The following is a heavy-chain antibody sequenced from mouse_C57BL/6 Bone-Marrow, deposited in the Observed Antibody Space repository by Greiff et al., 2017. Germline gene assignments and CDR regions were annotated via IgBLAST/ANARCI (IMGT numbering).Heavy chain of an antibody. Sequence: QVQLQQSGAELVRPGTSVKVSCKASGYAFTNYLIEWVKQRPGQGLEWIGVINPGSGGTNYNEKFKGKATLTADKPSSTAYMQLSSLTSEDSAVYFCATIYYDYDLCAMDYWGQGTSVTVSS. CDR2: INPGSGGT. CDR1: GYAFTNYL. V-gene: IGHV1-54*01. CDR3: ATIYYDYDLCAMDY. J-gene: IGHJ4*01. D-gene: IGHD2-4*01.